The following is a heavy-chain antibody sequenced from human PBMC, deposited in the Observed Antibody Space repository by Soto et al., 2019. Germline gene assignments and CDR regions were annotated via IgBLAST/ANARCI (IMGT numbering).Heavy chain of an antibody. CDR1: GFTFSSYA. CDR3: AKLRWFGELLPPEGYYFGY. CDR2: ISGSGGST. D-gene: IGHD3-10*01. Sequence: PGGSLRLSCAASGFTFSSYAMSWVRQAPEKGLEWVSAISGSGGSTYYADTVKGRFTISRDNSKNTLYLQMNSLRAEDRAVYYCAKLRWFGELLPPEGYYFGYWGQGTLVTVSS. V-gene: IGHV3-23*01. J-gene: IGHJ4*02.